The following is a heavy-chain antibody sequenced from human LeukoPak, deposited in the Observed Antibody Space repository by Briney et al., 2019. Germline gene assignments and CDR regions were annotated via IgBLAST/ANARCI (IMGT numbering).Heavy chain of an antibody. CDR1: GFTFSSYW. CDR3: ARDRVLYSGSWYGVWNYYGMDV. D-gene: IGHD6-13*01. CDR2: INSDGSST. Sequence: GGSLRLSCAASGFTFSSYWMHWVRQAPGKGLVWVSRINSDGSSTSYADSVKGRFTISRDNGKNTLYLQMNSLRAEDTAVYYCARDRVLYSGSWYGVWNYYGMDVWGQGTTVTVSS. V-gene: IGHV3-74*01. J-gene: IGHJ6*02.